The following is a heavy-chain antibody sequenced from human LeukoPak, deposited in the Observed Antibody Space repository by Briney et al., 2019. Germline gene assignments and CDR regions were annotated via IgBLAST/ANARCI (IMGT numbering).Heavy chain of an antibody. D-gene: IGHD5-18*01. CDR2: IRYDGSNK. CDR3: EKDLEDTAHPSYYFDY. V-gene: IGHV3-30*02. J-gene: IGHJ4*02. CDR1: GFTFSSYG. Sequence: PGGSLRLSCAASGFTFSSYGMHWVRQAPGKGLEWVAFIRYDGSNKYYADSVKGRFTISRDNSKNTLYLQMNSLRAEDTAVYYCEKDLEDTAHPSYYFDYWGQGTLVTVSS.